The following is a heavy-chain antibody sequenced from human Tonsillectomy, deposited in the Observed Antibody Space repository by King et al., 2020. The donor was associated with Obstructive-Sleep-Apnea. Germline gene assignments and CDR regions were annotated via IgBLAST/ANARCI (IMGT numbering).Heavy chain of an antibody. CDR1: GFTFSDSA. CDR3: VRVGTRGYYFDY. J-gene: IGHJ4*02. V-gene: IGHV3-30*04. D-gene: IGHD6-13*01. Sequence: VQLVESGGGVVQPGRSLRLSCAASGFTFSDSAMHWVRQAPGKGLEWVALISFDGSNKYYADSVKGRFTISRDSSMNTLYLQMDSLRAEDTAVYYCVRVGTRGYYFDYWGQGTLVAVSS. CDR2: ISFDGSNK.